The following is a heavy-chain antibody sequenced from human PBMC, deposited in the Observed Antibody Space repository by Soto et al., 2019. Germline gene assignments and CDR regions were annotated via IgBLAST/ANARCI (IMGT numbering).Heavy chain of an antibody. CDR1: GYTFTSYG. CDR3: ARPRYSSSWAIRKYYYYMDV. D-gene: IGHD6-13*01. CDR2: ISAYNGNT. J-gene: IGHJ6*03. Sequence: QVQLVQSGAEVKKPGASVKVSCKASGYTFTSYGISWVRQAPGQGLEWMGWISAYNGNTNYAQKLQGRVTMTTDTSTSTAYMELRSLRSDGTAVYYCARPRYSSSWAIRKYYYYMDVWGKGTTVTVSS. V-gene: IGHV1-18*01.